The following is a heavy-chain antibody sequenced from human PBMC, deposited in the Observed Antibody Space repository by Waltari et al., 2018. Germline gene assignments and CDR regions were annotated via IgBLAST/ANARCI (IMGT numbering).Heavy chain of an antibody. D-gene: IGHD3-16*01. Sequence: EVQLVEAGGGLVQPGGSLRPSCVASGLTFRDFWMTWVRQAPEKGLECVATMNQDGSAKLYVESVSGRFTVSRDNAKKSLFLQMNSLRAEDTAVYYCARVAWGLGQDNWGQGTLVTVSS. CDR1: GLTFRDFW. V-gene: IGHV3-7*03. CDR3: ARVAWGLGQDN. J-gene: IGHJ4*02. CDR2: MNQDGSAK.